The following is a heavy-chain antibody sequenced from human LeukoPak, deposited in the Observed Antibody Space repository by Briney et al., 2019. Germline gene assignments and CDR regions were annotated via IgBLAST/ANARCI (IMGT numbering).Heavy chain of an antibody. J-gene: IGHJ4*02. Sequence: SETLSLTCAVSGGSFSGYYWSWIRQPPGKGLEWIGSIYYSGSTYYNPSLKSRVTISVDTSKNQFSLKLSSVTAADTAVYYCARDIPAPVAYFDYWGQGTLVTVSS. CDR2: IYYSGST. V-gene: IGHV4-34*01. D-gene: IGHD2-15*01. CDR1: GGSFSGYY. CDR3: ARDIPAPVAYFDY.